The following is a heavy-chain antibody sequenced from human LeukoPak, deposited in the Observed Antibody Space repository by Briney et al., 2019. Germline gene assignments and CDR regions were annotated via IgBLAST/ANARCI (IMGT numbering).Heavy chain of an antibody. V-gene: IGHV1-18*01. Sequence: ASVKVSCKASGYTFTSYGISWVRQAPGQGLEWVGWISAYNGNTNYAQKLQGRVTMTTDTSASTAYMELRRLRSDDTAVYYCARVNYYDSSGYYSHWGQATLVTVSS. CDR3: ARVNYYDSSGYYSH. CDR1: GYTFTSYG. J-gene: IGHJ4*02. D-gene: IGHD3-22*01. CDR2: ISAYNGNT.